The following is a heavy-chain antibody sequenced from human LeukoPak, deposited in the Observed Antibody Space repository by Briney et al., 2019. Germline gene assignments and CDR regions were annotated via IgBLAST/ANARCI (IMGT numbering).Heavy chain of an antibody. CDR3: ARSLWPEDY. CDR1: GFTFSSYA. D-gene: IGHD5-18*01. CDR2: IKKDGSEK. V-gene: IGHV3-7*01. Sequence: PGGSLRLSCAASGFTFSSYATSWVRQAPGKGLEWVANIKKDGSEKNYVDSVKGRFTISRDNAKTSLYLQMNSLRAEDTAVYYCARSLWPEDYWGQGTLVTVSS. J-gene: IGHJ4*02.